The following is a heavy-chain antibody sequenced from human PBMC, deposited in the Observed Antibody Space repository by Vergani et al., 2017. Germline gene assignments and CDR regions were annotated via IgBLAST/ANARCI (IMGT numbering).Heavy chain of an antibody. CDR2: IYYSGRT. J-gene: IGHJ4*02. CDR3: AREFGYYDSSGYYYAYFDY. D-gene: IGHD3-22*01. CDR1: GGSISSSSYY. V-gene: IGHV4-39*07. Sequence: QLQLQESGPGLVKPSETLSLTCTVSGGSISSSSYYWGWIRQTPGKGLEWIGSIYYSGRTYYNPSLKSRVTISVDTSKNQFSLKLSSVTAADTAVYYCAREFGYYDSSGYYYAYFDYWGQGTLVTVAS.